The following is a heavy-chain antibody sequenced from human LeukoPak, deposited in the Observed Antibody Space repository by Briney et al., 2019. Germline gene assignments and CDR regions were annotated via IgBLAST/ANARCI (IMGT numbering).Heavy chain of an antibody. V-gene: IGHV1-2*02. D-gene: IGHD1-26*01. CDR3: ARSDSGSYAYFQR. J-gene: IGHJ1*01. CDR1: GYTFTDYY. CDR2: INPNSGGT. Sequence: ASVKVSCKASGYTFTDYYMHWVRQAPGQGLEWMGWINPNSGGTNSAQKFQGRVTMTRDTSISTAYMELSRLRSDDTAVYYCARSDSGSYAYFQRWGQGTLVTVSS.